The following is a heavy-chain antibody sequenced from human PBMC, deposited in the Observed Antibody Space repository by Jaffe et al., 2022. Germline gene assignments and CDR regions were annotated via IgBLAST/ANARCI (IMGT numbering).Heavy chain of an antibody. D-gene: IGHD2-15*01. V-gene: IGHV1-8*01. Sequence: QVQLVQSGAEVKKPGASVKVSCKASGYTFTSYDINWVRQATGQGLEWMGWMNPNSGNTGYAQKFQGRVTMTRNTSISTAYMELSSLRSEDTAVYYCARGRRVVAATPLRTCYYYYMDVWGKGTTVTVSS. CDR3: ARGRRVVAATPLRTCYYYYMDV. J-gene: IGHJ6*03. CDR2: MNPNSGNT. CDR1: GYTFTSYD.